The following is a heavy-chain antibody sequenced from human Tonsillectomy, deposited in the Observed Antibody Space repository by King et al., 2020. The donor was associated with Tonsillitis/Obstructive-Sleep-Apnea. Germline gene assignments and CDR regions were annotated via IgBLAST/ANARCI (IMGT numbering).Heavy chain of an antibody. CDR2: IYYSGST. Sequence: QLQESGPGLVKPSETLSLTCTVSGGSISSYYWSWIRQPPGKGLEWIGYIYYSGSTNYNPSLKSRVTISVDTSKNQFSLKLSSVTAADTAVYYCARGLPTMMASWGQGTLPTVPS. V-gene: IGHV4-59*01. CDR1: GGSISSYY. D-gene: IGHD3-22*01. J-gene: IGHJ1*01. CDR3: ARGLPTMMAS.